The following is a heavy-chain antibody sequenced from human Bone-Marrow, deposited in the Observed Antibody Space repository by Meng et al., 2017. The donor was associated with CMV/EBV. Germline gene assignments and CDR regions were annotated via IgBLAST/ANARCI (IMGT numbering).Heavy chain of an antibody. Sequence: SQTLSLTCAVSGGSFSGYYWSWIRQPPGKGLEWIGEINHSGSTNYNPSLKSRVTISVDTSKNQFSLKLSSVTAADTAVYCCAGRGGRGGFDYWGQGTLVTVSS. CDR3: AGRGGRGGFDY. D-gene: IGHD3-16*01. CDR2: INHSGST. J-gene: IGHJ4*02. V-gene: IGHV4-34*01. CDR1: GGSFSGYY.